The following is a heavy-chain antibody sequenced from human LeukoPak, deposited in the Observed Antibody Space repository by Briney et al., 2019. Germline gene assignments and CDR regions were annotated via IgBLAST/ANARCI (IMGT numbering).Heavy chain of an antibody. Sequence: PETLSLTCTVSGYSISSGYYWGWIRQPPGKGLEWIGIIYHSGSTYYNPSLKSRFTISVDTSKNQFSRKLSAVTAADTAVYYCARDQHLSFGGVIGNWFDPWGQGTLVTVSS. CDR3: ARDQHLSFGGVIGNWFDP. V-gene: IGHV4-38-2*02. CDR2: IYHSGST. CDR1: GYSISSGYY. J-gene: IGHJ5*02. D-gene: IGHD3-16*02.